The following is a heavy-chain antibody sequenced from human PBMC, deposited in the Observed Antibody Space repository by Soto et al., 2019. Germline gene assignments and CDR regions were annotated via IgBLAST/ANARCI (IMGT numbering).Heavy chain of an antibody. CDR2: IVPNVGTV. Sequence: QMQLVQSGAEVKKPGSSVKVSCKASGGTLSSFINYPINWVRQAPGQGLEWMGGIVPNVGTVNYAQKFQGRVTITADKSTGTANMEVSSLRSEDTALYYCARRDTSGFLRYVDNWGQGTLVTVSS. CDR1: GGTLSSFINYP. J-gene: IGHJ4*02. CDR3: ARRDTSGFLRYVDN. D-gene: IGHD3-3*01. V-gene: IGHV1-69*06.